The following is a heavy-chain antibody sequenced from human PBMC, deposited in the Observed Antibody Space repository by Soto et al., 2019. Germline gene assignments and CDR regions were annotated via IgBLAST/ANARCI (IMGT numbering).Heavy chain of an antibody. J-gene: IGHJ4*02. D-gene: IGHD2-21*02. CDR3: ARGPVVTPFVDY. CDR1: GGSVTSGNYY. Sequence: TVSGGSVTSGNYYWSWIRQPPGKGLEWIGHIYYSGSTNYNPSLKSRVTISVDASKNQFSLKLSSVTAADTAIYYCARGPVVTPFVDYWGQGTLVTVSS. V-gene: IGHV4-61*01. CDR2: IYYSGST.